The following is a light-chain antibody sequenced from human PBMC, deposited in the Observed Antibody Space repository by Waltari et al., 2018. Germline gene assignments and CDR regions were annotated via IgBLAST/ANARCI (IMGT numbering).Light chain of an antibody. Sequence: MTQSPSSLSASVGDRVTITCRPSQSLSSNLAWYQQKPGQLPRLLIYGASTRATGIPARFSGSGSGTEFTLTISSLQAEDFAVYYCQERGRTFGQGTKVEIK. J-gene: IGKJ1*01. CDR2: GAS. CDR1: QSLSSN. CDR3: QERGRT. V-gene: IGKV3-15*01.